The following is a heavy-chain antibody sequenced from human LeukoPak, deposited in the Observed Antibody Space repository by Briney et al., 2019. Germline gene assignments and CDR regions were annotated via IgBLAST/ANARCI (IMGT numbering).Heavy chain of an antibody. J-gene: IGHJ4*02. V-gene: IGHV3-74*01. Sequence: PGGSLRLSCVASGFTFSSYWMHWVRQAPGKGLVWVSRISSDGSSTSYADSVKGRFTISRDNAKNTVYLEMNSLRAEDTAVYYCARDRSIGLRRYFDYWGQGTLVTVSS. CDR2: ISSDGSST. CDR3: ARDRSIGLRRYFDY. CDR1: GFTFSSYW. D-gene: IGHD5-12*01.